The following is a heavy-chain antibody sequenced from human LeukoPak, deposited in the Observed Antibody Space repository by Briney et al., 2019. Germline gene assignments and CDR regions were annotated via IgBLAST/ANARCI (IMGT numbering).Heavy chain of an antibody. CDR1: GFTFDDYA. CDR3: AKGLSSTGYEGFDY. Sequence: PGGSLRLSCAASGFTFDDYAMHWVRQAPGKGLEWVAGISWKSGRRGYADYVKGRFTISRDNTKNSLYLQMNSLTAEDTALYYCAKGLSSTGYEGFDYWGQGTLVTVSS. D-gene: IGHD5-12*01. V-gene: IGHV3-9*01. J-gene: IGHJ4*02. CDR2: ISWKSGRR.